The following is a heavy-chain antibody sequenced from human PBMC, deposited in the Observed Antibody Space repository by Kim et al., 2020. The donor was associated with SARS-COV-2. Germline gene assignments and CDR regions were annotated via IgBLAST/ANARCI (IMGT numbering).Heavy chain of an antibody. V-gene: IGHV4-4*02. Sequence: YNPSLKSRVTISVDKSKNQFSLKLSSVTAADTAVYYCARDSYGSGSYFDYWGQGTLVTVSS. CDR3: ARDSYGSGSYFDY. J-gene: IGHJ4*02. D-gene: IGHD3-10*01.